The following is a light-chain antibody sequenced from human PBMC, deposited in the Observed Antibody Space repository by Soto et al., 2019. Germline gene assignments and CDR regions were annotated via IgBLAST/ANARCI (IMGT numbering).Light chain of an antibody. CDR1: SRGVGDYNY. CDR2: DVS. V-gene: IGLV2-14*01. CDR3: SSSIRSTLYV. J-gene: IGLJ1*01. Sequence: QSALTEPASVFGSHGQTCTISCTGTSRGVGDYNYVSLYQQHPGKAPKRMIYDVSNRPSGVSNRFSGSKSGNTASLTISGLQAEDEADYYCSSSIRSTLYVFVTGTKVTVL.